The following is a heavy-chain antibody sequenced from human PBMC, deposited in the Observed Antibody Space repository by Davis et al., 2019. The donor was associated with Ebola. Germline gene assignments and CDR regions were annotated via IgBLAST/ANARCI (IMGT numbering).Heavy chain of an antibody. V-gene: IGHV4-4*02. D-gene: IGHD1-14*01. CDR1: GGSISSSNW. Sequence: MPSETLSLTCAVSGGSISSSNWWSWVRQPPGKGLEWIGEIYHSGSTNYNPSLKSRVTISVDKSKNQFSLKLSSVTAADTAVYYCARVRFMYAGIDYWGQGTLVTVSS. CDR3: ARVRFMYAGIDY. J-gene: IGHJ4*02. CDR2: IYHSGST.